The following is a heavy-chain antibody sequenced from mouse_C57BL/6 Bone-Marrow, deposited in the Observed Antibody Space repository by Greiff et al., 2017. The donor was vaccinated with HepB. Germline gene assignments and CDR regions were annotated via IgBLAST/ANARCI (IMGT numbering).Heavy chain of an antibody. J-gene: IGHJ3*01. Sequence: QVQLQQSGAELVRPGTSVKVSCKASGYAFTNYLIEWVKQRPGQGLEWIGVINPGSGGTNYNEKFKGKATLTADKSSSTAYMQLSSLTSEDSAVYFCASYGYDEPWFAYWGQGTLVTVSA. D-gene: IGHD2-2*01. CDR1: GYAFTNYL. CDR3: ASYGYDEPWFAY. CDR2: INPGSGGT. V-gene: IGHV1-54*01.